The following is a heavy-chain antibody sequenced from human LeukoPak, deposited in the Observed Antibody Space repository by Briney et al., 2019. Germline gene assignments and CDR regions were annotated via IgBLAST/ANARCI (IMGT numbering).Heavy chain of an antibody. CDR3: AKVWEQQLDYFDY. J-gene: IGHJ4*02. D-gene: IGHD6-13*01. CDR1: GFIFSSYG. V-gene: IGHV3-30*02. Sequence: GGSLRLSCAASGFIFSSYGMHWVRQAPGKGLEWVAFIRYDGSDKFYADSVKGRFTISRDNSKNTLYLQMNSLRAEDTAVYYCAKVWEQQLDYFDYWGQGTLVTVSS. CDR2: IRYDGSDK.